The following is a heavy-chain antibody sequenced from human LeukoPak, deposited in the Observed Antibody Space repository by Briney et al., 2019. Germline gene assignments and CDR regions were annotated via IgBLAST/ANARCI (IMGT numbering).Heavy chain of an antibody. CDR2: ISGSGGST. J-gene: IGHJ6*02. CDR3: AKVGVGATVTGGMDV. V-gene: IGHV3-23*01. D-gene: IGHD1-26*01. Sequence: GGSLRLSCAASGFTFSSYAMSWVRQAPGKGLEWVSAISGSGGSTYYADSVKGRFTISRDNSKITLYLQMNRLRAEDTAVYYCAKVGVGATVTGGMDVWGQGTTVTVSS. CDR1: GFTFSSYA.